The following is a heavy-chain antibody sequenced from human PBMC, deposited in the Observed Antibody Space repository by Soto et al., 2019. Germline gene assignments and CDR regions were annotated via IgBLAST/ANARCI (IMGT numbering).Heavy chain of an antibody. CDR1: GDSISSGDYY. CDR2: IYYSGST. CDR3: ARDIVLVPFFFGYYGMDV. D-gene: IGHD2-2*01. J-gene: IGHJ6*02. Sequence: QVQLQESGPGLVKPSQTLSLTCTVSGDSISSGDYYWSWIRQPPGKGGEWIGYIYYSGSTYYNPSLKSRATISVDTSKIQFSLKLSSVTAADTAVYYCARDIVLVPFFFGYYGMDVWGQGTTVTVSS. V-gene: IGHV4-30-4*01.